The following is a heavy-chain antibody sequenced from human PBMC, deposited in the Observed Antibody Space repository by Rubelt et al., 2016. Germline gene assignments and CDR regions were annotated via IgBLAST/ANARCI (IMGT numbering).Heavy chain of an antibody. J-gene: IGHJ3*02. D-gene: IGHD4-17*01. CDR3: ARGDYGDYGRYAFDI. V-gene: IGHV4-34*01. CDR2: INHSGST. Sequence: QVQLQQWGAGLLKPSETLSLDCIVYGGSFSGYSWSWIRQPPGKGLEWIAEINHSGSTNYNPSLKSRVTISVDTSKNQFSLKLSSVTAADTAVYYCARGDYGDYGRYAFDIWGQGTMVTVSS. CDR1: GGSFSGYS.